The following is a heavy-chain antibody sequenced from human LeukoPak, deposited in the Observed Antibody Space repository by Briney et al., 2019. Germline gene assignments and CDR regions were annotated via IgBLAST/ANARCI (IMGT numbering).Heavy chain of an antibody. CDR2: IYYSGST. V-gene: IGHV4-59*01. J-gene: IGHJ6*03. D-gene: IGHD6-19*01. Sequence: PSETLSLTCTVSGGSLSTYYWSWIRQPPGKGLEWIGYIYYSGSTNYNPSLKSRVTISVDTSKNQFSLKLSSVTAADTAVYYCARVGGVSRGGGWYDDDYYYMDVWGKGTTVTISS. CDR3: ARVGGVSRGGGWYDDDYYYMDV. CDR1: GGSLSTYY.